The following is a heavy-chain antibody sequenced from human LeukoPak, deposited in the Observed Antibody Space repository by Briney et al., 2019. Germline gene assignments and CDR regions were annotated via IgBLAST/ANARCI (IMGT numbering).Heavy chain of an antibody. Sequence: SETLSLTCAVYGGSFSGYYWSGIRQPPGKGLEWIGEINHSGSTNYNPSLKSRITISVDTSKSQFSLKLSSVTAADTAVYYCARGRIVGAFYYWGQGTLVTVPS. CDR1: GGSFSGYY. J-gene: IGHJ4*02. CDR3: ARGRIVGAFYY. V-gene: IGHV4-34*01. D-gene: IGHD1-26*01. CDR2: INHSGST.